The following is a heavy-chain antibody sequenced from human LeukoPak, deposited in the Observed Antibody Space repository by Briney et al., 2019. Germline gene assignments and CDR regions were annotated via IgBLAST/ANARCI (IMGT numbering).Heavy chain of an antibody. Sequence: PSETLSLTCTVSGGSISSSSYYWGWIRQPPGKGLEWIGSIYYSGSTYYNPSLKSRVTMSVDTSKNQFSLKLSSVTAADTAVYYCARGRRPLWATVTTDGAFDIWGQGTMVTVSS. CDR3: ARGRRPLWATVTTDGAFDI. J-gene: IGHJ3*02. V-gene: IGHV4-39*01. D-gene: IGHD4-17*01. CDR2: IYYSGST. CDR1: GGSISSSSYY.